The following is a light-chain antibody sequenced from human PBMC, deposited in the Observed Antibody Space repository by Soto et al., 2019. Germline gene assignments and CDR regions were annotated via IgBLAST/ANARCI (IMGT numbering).Light chain of an antibody. CDR3: AAWDDSLNGPYV. CDR2: SNN. CDR1: SSNIGSNT. V-gene: IGLV1-44*01. Sequence: QSVLTQPPSASGTPGQRVTISCSGSSSNIGSNTVNWYQQLPGTAPKRLIYSNNQRPSGVPDRFSGSKSGTSASLAISGLQSEDEADYYRAAWDDSLNGPYVFGNGTKVTVL. J-gene: IGLJ1*01.